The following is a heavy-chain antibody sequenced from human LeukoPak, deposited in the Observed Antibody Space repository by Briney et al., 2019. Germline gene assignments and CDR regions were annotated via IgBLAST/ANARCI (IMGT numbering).Heavy chain of an antibody. Sequence: SETLSLTCTVSGYSISSGYYWGWIRPPPGKGLEWIGYIYYNGDTHYNPSLNSRLSMSVDTPNKQFSLNLRSVTAADTAVYYCVRGPYGSSISNWFDPWGQGLVVTVSS. CDR1: GYSISSGYY. V-gene: IGHV4-38-2*02. J-gene: IGHJ5*02. CDR3: VRGPYGSSISNWFDP. D-gene: IGHD3-10*01. CDR2: IYYNGDT.